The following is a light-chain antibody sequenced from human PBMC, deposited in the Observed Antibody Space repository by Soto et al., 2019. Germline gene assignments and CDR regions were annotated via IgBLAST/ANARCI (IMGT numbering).Light chain of an antibody. CDR1: TSDIGAYNY. CDR2: EVS. CDR3: SSNTISSFRYV. J-gene: IGLJ1*01. Sequence: QSVLTQPASVSGSPGQSITISCSGTTSDIGAYNYVSWFQQHPGKAPKLIIYEVSSRPSGVSNRFSGSKSGNTASLTISGLKAEDEADYYCSSNTISSFRYVFGTGTKLTVL. V-gene: IGLV2-14*01.